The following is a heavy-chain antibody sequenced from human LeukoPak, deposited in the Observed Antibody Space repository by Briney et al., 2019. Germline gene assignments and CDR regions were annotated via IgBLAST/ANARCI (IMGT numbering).Heavy chain of an antibody. D-gene: IGHD1-26*01. V-gene: IGHV2-5*02. CDR1: GFSLSTSGVG. CDR3: VHRLHRREDV. J-gene: IGHJ3*01. CDR2: IYWDDDK. Sequence: KASGPTLVNPTQTLTLTCTFSGFSLSTSGVGVGWIRQPPGKALEWLALIYWDDDKRYSPSLKSRLTITKDTSKNQVVLTMIHMDPVDTATYYCVHRLHRREDVWGQGTMVTVSS.